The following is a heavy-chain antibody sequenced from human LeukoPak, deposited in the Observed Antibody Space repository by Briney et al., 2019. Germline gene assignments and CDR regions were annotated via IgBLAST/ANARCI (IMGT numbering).Heavy chain of an antibody. CDR2: INHSGST. J-gene: IGHJ4*02. V-gene: IGHV4-34*01. CDR3: ARYCSGGSCYSSFDY. Sequence: SETLSLTCAVYGGSFSVYYWSWIRQPPGKGLEWIGEINHSGSTNYNPSLKSRVTISVDTSKNQFSLKLSSVTAADTAVYYCARYCSGGSCYSSFDYWGQGTLVTVSS. D-gene: IGHD2-15*01. CDR1: GGSFSVYY.